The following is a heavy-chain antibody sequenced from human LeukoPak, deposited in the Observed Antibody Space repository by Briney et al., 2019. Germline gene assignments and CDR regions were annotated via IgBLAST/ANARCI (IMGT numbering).Heavy chain of an antibody. CDR3: ARVGASTTLDY. J-gene: IGHJ4*02. CDR1: GGTFSSYT. V-gene: IGHV1-69*02. Sequence: SVNVSCKASGGTFSSYTISWVRQAPGQGLEWMGRIIPILGIANYAQKFQGRVTITADKSTSTAYMELSSLRSEETDVYYCARVGASTTLDYWGQGTLVTVSS. D-gene: IGHD1-26*01. CDR2: IIPILGIA.